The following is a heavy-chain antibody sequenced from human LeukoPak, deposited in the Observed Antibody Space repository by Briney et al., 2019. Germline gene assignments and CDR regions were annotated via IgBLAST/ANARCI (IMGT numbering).Heavy chain of an antibody. CDR3: ARFNYGSGSYYGYFDY. CDR2: IYYDGTNK. Sequence: PGRSLRLSCAASGFTFSSYGMRWVRQAPGKGREWVAVIYYDGTNKYYADSVKGRFTISRGNSKNTLYLQMNSLRAEDTAVYYCARFNYGSGSYYGYFDYWGQGTLVTVSS. V-gene: IGHV3-33*01. D-gene: IGHD3-10*01. CDR1: GFTFSSYG. J-gene: IGHJ4*02.